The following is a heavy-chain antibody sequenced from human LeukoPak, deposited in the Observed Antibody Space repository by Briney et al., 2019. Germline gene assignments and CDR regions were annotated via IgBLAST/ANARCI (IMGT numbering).Heavy chain of an antibody. J-gene: IGHJ3*02. D-gene: IGHD3-3*01. CDR1: GFTFSSYS. CDR2: ISGSSSYI. V-gene: IGHV3-21*01. Sequence: GGSLRLSCAASGFTFSSYSMNWVRQAPGKGLEWVSSISGSSSYIYYADSVKGRFTISRDNAKNSLYLQMNSLRAEDTAVYYCARGISVYHAFDIWGQGTMVTVSS. CDR3: ARGISVYHAFDI.